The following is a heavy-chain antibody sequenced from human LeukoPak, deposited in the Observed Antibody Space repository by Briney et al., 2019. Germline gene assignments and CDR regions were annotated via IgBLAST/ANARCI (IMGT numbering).Heavy chain of an antibody. V-gene: IGHV4-59*01. D-gene: IGHD6-13*01. CDR3: ARGLMMAVAGRGEFHY. Sequence: SETLSLTCTVSGGSISSYYWSWIRQPPGKGLEWIGYIYYRGSTNYNPSLKSRVTISVDTSKNQFSPKLSSVTAADTAVYYCARGLMMAVAGRGEFHYWGQGTLVTVSS. J-gene: IGHJ4*02. CDR2: IYYRGST. CDR1: GGSISSYY.